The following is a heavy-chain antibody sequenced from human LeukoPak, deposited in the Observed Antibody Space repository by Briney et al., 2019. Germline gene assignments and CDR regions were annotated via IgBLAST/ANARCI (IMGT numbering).Heavy chain of an antibody. J-gene: IGHJ4*02. CDR1: GGSISSSSYY. Sequence: SETLSLTCTVSGGSISSSSYYWGWIRQPPGKGLEWIGSIHYSGSTNYNPSLKSRVTISVDTSKNQFSLKLSSVTAADTAVYYCARPRYRWLPYFDYWGQGTLVTVSS. V-gene: IGHV4-39*07. D-gene: IGHD5-12*01. CDR3: ARPRYRWLPYFDY. CDR2: IHYSGST.